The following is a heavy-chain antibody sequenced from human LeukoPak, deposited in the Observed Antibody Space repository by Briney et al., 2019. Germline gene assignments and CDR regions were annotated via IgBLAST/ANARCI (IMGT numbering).Heavy chain of an antibody. CDR2: INQSGST. CDR1: GGSFSGYY. CDR3: ARGGPDVAAPMSSDGMDA. D-gene: IGHD2-2*01. J-gene: IGHJ6*02. Sequence: PSETLSLTCAVYGGSFSGYYWSWIRQPPGKGLEWIGEINQSGSTNHNPSLKSRVTISVDTSKNQFSLKLRSVTAADTAVYYCARGGPDVAAPMSSDGMDAWGQGTTGTVSS. V-gene: IGHV4-34*01.